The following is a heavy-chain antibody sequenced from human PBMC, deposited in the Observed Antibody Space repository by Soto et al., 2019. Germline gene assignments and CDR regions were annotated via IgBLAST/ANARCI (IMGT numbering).Heavy chain of an antibody. D-gene: IGHD3-22*01. CDR3: ARGDYYDSSGNDPGLLLSYGMDV. J-gene: IGHJ6*02. Sequence: QVQLQESGPGLVKPSQTLSLTCTVSGGSISSGDYYWSWIRQPPGKGLEWIGYIYYSGSTYYNPSLKSRVTISVDTSKNQFSLKLSSVTAADTAVYYCARGDYYDSSGNDPGLLLSYGMDVWGQGTTVTVSS. CDR1: GGSISSGDYY. CDR2: IYYSGST. V-gene: IGHV4-30-4*01.